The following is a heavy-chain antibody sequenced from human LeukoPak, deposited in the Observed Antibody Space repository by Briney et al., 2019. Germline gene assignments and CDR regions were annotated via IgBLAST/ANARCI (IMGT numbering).Heavy chain of an antibody. CDR1: GYTFTGYY. CDR2: INPNSGGT. J-gene: IGHJ3*02. V-gene: IGHV1-2*02. Sequence: GASVKVSCKASGYTFTGYYMHWVRQAPGQGLEWRGWINPNSGGTNYAQKFQGRVPMTRDTSLSTAYMELSRLRSDDTAVYYCASDEGYCSSTSCHDRDAFDIWGQGTMVTVSS. CDR3: ASDEGYCSSTSCHDRDAFDI. D-gene: IGHD2-2*01.